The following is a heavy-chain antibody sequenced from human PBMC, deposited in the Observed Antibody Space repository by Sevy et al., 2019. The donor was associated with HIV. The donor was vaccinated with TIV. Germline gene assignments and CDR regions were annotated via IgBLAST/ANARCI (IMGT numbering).Heavy chain of an antibody. CDR1: GFTVSSND. CDR2: IYSGGST. V-gene: IGHV3-53*01. D-gene: IGHD6-19*01. CDR3: ARVPSGWNHIYGMDV. J-gene: IGHJ6*02. Sequence: GGSLRLSCAASGFTVSSNDMSWVRQAPGKGLEWVSVIYSGGSTYYADSVKGRFTISRDNCKNTLYLQMNSLRAEDTAVYYCARVPSGWNHIYGMDVWGQGTTVTVSS.